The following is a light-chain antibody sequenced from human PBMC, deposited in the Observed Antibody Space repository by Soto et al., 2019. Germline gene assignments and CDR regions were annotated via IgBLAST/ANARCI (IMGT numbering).Light chain of an antibody. J-gene: IGLJ1*01. Sequence: QSALTQPASVSGSPGQSITISCTGTSSDVGGYNYVSWYQQHPGKAPKLMIYEVSNRPSGVSNRFSGSKSGNTASLTISWLQAEDEDDYYCSSYTSSSTPYVFGTGTKVTVL. V-gene: IGLV2-14*01. CDR2: EVS. CDR3: SSYTSSSTPYV. CDR1: SSDVGGYNY.